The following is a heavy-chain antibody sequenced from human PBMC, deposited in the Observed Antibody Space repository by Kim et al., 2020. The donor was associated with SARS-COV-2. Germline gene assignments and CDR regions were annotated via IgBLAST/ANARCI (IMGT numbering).Heavy chain of an antibody. Sequence: VKGRFTISRDNSKNTLYLQMNSLRAEDTAVYYCAKDGDYYDSGGYYFDYWGQGTLVTVSS. CDR3: AKDGDYYDSGGYYFDY. J-gene: IGHJ4*02. D-gene: IGHD3-22*01. V-gene: IGHV3-23*01.